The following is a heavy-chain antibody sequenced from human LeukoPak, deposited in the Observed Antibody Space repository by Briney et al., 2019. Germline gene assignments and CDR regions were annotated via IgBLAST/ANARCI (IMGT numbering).Heavy chain of an antibody. CDR2: ISYDGSNK. CDR1: GFTFSSYA. CDR3: ARDWGGIAVAGNFDY. J-gene: IGHJ4*02. V-gene: IGHV3-30*04. Sequence: GGSLRLSCAASGFTFSSYAMHWVRQAPGKGLEWVAVISYDGSNKYYADSVKGRFTISRDNSKNTLYLQMNSLRAEDTAVYYCARDWGGIAVAGNFDYWGQGTLVTVSS. D-gene: IGHD6-19*01.